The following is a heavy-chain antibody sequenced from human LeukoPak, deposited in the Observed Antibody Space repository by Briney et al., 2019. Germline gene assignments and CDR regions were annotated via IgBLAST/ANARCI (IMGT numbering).Heavy chain of an antibody. CDR3: ARGRLPLSFLLQPPRPYFDY. CDR1: GDSISSYY. Sequence: SETLSLTCTVSGDSISSYYWTWIRQPPGKGLEWIGEINHSGSTNYNPSLKSRVTISVDTSKNQFSLKLSSVTAADTAVYYCARGRLPLSFLLQPPRPYFDYWGQGTLVTVSS. D-gene: IGHD2-15*01. J-gene: IGHJ4*02. V-gene: IGHV4-34*01. CDR2: INHSGST.